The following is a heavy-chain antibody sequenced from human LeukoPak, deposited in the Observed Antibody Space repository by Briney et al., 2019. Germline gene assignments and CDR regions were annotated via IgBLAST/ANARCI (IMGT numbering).Heavy chain of an antibody. CDR1: GGSISGYY. CDR3: ARGRRWTYYYYYGMDV. J-gene: IGHJ6*02. D-gene: IGHD5-24*01. V-gene: IGHV4-34*01. Sequence: SETLSLTCTVSGGSISGYYWSWIRQPPGKGLEWIGEINHSGSTNYNPSLKSRVTISVDTSKNQFSLKLSSVTAADTAVYYCARGRRWTYYYYYGMDVWGQGTTVTASS. CDR2: INHSGST.